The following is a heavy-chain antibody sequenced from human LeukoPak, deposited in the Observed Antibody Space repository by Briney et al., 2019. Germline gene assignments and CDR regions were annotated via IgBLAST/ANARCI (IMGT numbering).Heavy chain of an antibody. CDR1: GGSISSYY. CDR3: ALSARSFDY. J-gene: IGHJ4*02. CDR2: ISYSGRT. Sequence: PSETLSLTCTVSGGSISSYYWSWIRQPPGKGLEWIGYISYSGRTNYNPSLKSRVTISVDTSKNQFSLKLNSVTAADTAVYYCALSARSFDYWGQGTLVTVSS. V-gene: IGHV4-59*01. D-gene: IGHD2/OR15-2a*01.